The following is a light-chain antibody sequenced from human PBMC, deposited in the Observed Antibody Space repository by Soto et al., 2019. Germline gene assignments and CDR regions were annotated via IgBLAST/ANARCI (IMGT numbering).Light chain of an antibody. J-gene: IGKJ1*01. CDR3: KQYGSSGT. CDR1: QSVSNNY. Sequence: ELVLTQSPGTLSVSPWDRATLSCRASQSVSNNYLAWYQQKPGQAPRLLIYGASNRATGIPDRFSGSGSGTEFTLTIRRLEPEDFAVYYCKQYGSSGTFGQGTKVDIK. V-gene: IGKV3-20*01. CDR2: GAS.